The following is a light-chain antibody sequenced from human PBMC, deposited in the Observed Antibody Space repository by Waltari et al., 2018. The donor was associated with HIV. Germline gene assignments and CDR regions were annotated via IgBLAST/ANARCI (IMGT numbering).Light chain of an antibody. CDR1: NIGSKS. V-gene: IGLV3-21*02. J-gene: IGLJ1*01. CDR3: HVWDRSSDHHV. Sequence: SYVLTQSPSVSVAPGQTASITCGGNNIGSKSVNWYQQKAGQAPVLVVYNGSDRPSGIPERFSGSRSGNTATLTISRVEAGDEADYYCHVWDRSSDHHVFGPGTKVTVL. CDR2: NGS.